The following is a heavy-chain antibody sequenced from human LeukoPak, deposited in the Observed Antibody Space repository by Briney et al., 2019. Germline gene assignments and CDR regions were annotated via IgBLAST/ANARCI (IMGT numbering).Heavy chain of an antibody. CDR3: ARVPRDQVGPPDP. V-gene: IGHV4-38-2*01. CDR1: GFTFSDYY. CDR2: IYYSGST. J-gene: IGHJ5*02. D-gene: IGHD5-24*01. Sequence: KAGGSLRLSCAASGFTFSDYYMSWIRQPPGKGLEWIGTIYYSGSTYYNPSLKSRLTISVDTSKNQFSLKLSSVTAADTAVYYCARVPRDQVGPPDPWGQGTLVTVSS.